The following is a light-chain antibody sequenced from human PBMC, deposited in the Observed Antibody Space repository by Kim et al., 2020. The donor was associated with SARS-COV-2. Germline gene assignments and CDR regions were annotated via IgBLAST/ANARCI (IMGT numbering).Light chain of an antibody. Sequence: DIGLTQSPGTLSLSPGERATLSCRASQTVSTNYLAWYQQNRGQAPRLLIYGASTRATSIPDRFSGSRSGTDFTLTISRVEPEDSAVYYCQQYDGSPPWAFGRGTKVDIK. CDR2: GAS. V-gene: IGKV3-20*01. CDR1: QTVSTNY. J-gene: IGKJ1*01. CDR3: QQYDGSPPWA.